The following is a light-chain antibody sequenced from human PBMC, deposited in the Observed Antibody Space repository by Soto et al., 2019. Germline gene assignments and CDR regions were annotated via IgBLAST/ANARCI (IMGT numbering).Light chain of an antibody. CDR2: EVS. CDR3: SLYTSSSTLYA. V-gene: IGLV2-18*01. Sequence: QSVLTQPPSVSGSPGQSVTISCTGTSSDVGSYNRVSWYQQPPGTAPKLMIYEVSNRPSGVPDRFSGSKSGNTASLTISGLQAEDEADHYCSLYTSSSTLYAFGTGTKVTVL. J-gene: IGLJ1*01. CDR1: SSDVGSYNR.